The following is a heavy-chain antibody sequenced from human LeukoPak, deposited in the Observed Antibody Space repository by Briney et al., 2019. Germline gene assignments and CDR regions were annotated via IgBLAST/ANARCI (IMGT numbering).Heavy chain of an antibody. CDR2: IKPNNGGT. V-gene: IGHV1-2*02. CDR1: GYTFTGYY. Sequence: GASVKASCKASGYTFTGYYMHWVRQAPGQGLEWMGWIKPNNGGTNYAQKFQGRVTMTRDTSISTAYMELSRLTSDDTAVYYCARGGYYDSGSYIFDYWGQGTLVTVSS. J-gene: IGHJ4*02. CDR3: ARGGYYDSGSYIFDY. D-gene: IGHD3-10*01.